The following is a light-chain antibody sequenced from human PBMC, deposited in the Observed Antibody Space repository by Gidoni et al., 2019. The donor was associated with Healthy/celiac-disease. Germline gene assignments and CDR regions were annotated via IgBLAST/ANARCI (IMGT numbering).Light chain of an antibody. J-gene: IGKJ4*01. CDR2: GAS. CDR1: QSVSSSY. CDR3: QQYGSSPPLT. Sequence: EIVFTQSPGTLSLSPGERATLSCRASQSVSSSYLAWYQQKPGQASRLLIYGASSRATGIPDRFSGSGSGTAFTLTISRLEPEDFAVYYCQQYGSSPPLTFGGGTKVEIK. V-gene: IGKV3-20*01.